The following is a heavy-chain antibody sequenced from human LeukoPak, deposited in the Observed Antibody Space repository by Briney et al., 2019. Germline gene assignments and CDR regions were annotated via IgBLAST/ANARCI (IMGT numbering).Heavy chain of an antibody. CDR3: ARLGVDTAMADAFDI. J-gene: IGHJ3*02. CDR1: GFTFSSYA. CDR2: IKQDGSEK. Sequence: GGSLRLSCAASGFTFSSYAMHWVRQAPGKGLEWVANIKQDGSEKYYVDSVKGRFTISRDDAKNSLYLQMNNLRAEDTAVYYCARLGVDTAMADAFDIWGQGTMVTVSS. D-gene: IGHD5-18*01. V-gene: IGHV3-7*03.